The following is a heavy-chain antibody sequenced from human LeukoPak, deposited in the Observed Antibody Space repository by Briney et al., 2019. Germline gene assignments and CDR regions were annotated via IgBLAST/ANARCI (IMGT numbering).Heavy chain of an antibody. CDR3: AKSYSGNYNDAFGI. J-gene: IGHJ3*02. CDR1: GFTLSNSG. V-gene: IGHV3-23*01. Sequence: GGSLRLSCTASGFTLSNSGMSWVRQAPGKGLEWVSGIPGSGGNTYYADSVRGRFTISRDNSKNTLHLQMNSLRAEDTAVYYCAKSYSGNYNDAFGIWGQGTMVTVSS. CDR2: IPGSGGNT. D-gene: IGHD1-26*01.